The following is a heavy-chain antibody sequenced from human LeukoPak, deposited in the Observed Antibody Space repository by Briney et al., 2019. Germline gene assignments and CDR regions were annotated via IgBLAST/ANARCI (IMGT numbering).Heavy chain of an antibody. D-gene: IGHD4-11*01. J-gene: IGHJ6*03. V-gene: IGHV3-30*02. CDR1: GCSFSSYV. CDR3: AKDFNLMTTVTPTNMDV. Sequence: PGGSLRLSCAASGCSFSSYVMYWVRQAPGKGLEWVAFIRYDGSNKNYADSVNVRFTISRDNSKNTLYLQMNSLRAEDTAMYYCAKDFNLMTTVTPTNMDVWGKGTTVTVSS. CDR2: IRYDGSNK.